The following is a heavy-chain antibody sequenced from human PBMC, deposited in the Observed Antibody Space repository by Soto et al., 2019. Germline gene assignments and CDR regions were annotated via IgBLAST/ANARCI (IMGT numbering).Heavy chain of an antibody. CDR2: IYYSGST. J-gene: IGHJ4*02. V-gene: IGHV4-30-4*01. D-gene: IGHD2-2*01. CDR1: GGSISSGDYY. CDR3: ASSYIVVVPAANPYYFDY. Sequence: SETLSLTCTVSGGSISSGDYYWSWIRQPPGKGLEWIGYIYYSGSTYYNPSLKSRVTISVDTSKNQFSLKLSSVTAADTAVYYCASSYIVVVPAANPYYFDYWGQGTLVTVAS.